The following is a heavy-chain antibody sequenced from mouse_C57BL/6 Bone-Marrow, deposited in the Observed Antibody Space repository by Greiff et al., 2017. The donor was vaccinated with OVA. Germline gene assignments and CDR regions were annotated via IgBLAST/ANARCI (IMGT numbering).Heavy chain of an antibody. J-gene: IGHJ3*01. V-gene: IGHV1-69*01. CDR2: IDPYDSYT. CDR3: AIYDCFAY. CDR1: GYTFTSYW. Sequence: VQLQQPGAELVMPGASVKLSCKASGYTFTSYWMHWVKQRPGQGLEWIGEIDPYDSYTNYNQKFKGKSTLTVDNSSSTAYMQLSSLTSEDSAVYYCAIYDCFAYWGQGTLVTVSA. D-gene: IGHD1-1*01.